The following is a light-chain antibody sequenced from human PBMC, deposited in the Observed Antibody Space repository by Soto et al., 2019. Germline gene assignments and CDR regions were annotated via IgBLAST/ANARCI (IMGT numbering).Light chain of an antibody. Sequence: EVVKTKSPATLSVSPGERATLSCRASQSVSSNLAWYQQKPGQAPRLLIYGASTRATGIPAGFSGSGSGTEFTLTISSLQSEDFAVYYCQQYNNWGTFGQGTKVEIK. J-gene: IGKJ1*01. CDR1: QSVSSN. CDR3: QQYNNWGT. CDR2: GAS. V-gene: IGKV3-15*01.